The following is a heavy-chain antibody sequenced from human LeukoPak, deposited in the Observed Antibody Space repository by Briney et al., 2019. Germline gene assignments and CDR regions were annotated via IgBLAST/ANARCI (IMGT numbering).Heavy chain of an antibody. CDR1: GFTFDDYA. Sequence: PGGSLRLSCAASGFTFDDYAMHWVRHAPGKGLEWVSGISWNSGSIGYADSVKGRFTISRDNAKNSLYLQMNSLRAEDTALYYCAKDTSPHYDYVWGTPKYFDYWGQGTLVTVSS. V-gene: IGHV3-9*01. D-gene: IGHD3-16*01. CDR2: ISWNSGSI. J-gene: IGHJ4*02. CDR3: AKDTSPHYDYVWGTPKYFDY.